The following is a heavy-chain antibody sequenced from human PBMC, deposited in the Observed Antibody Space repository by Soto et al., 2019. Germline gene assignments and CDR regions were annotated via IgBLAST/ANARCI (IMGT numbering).Heavy chain of an antibody. CDR1: GFTFISAW. Sequence: EAQLVESAGGLVEPGGSPRLSRAASGFTFISAWINWVRQAPGKGLEWVGHIKSGGTTDYAAPVKGRFTISRDDSKNTVYLQMSSLRTEDTATYYCAADTPGVGGGEFEYWGQGALVTVSS. CDR3: AADTPGVGGGEFEY. J-gene: IGHJ4*02. D-gene: IGHD2-15*01. CDR2: IKSGGTT. V-gene: IGHV3-15*01.